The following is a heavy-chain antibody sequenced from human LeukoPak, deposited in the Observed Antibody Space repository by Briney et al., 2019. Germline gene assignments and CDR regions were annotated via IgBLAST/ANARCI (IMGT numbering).Heavy chain of an antibody. J-gene: IGHJ4*02. CDR2: ISSSSSYV. Sequence: GGSLRLSCAASGLTFSSYAMSWVRQAPGKGLEWVSSISSSSSYVYYADSVKGRFTISRDNAKNSLYLQMNSLRAEDTAVYYCARDYYDSSGYYDFGDYWGQGTLVTVSS. V-gene: IGHV3-21*01. CDR1: GLTFSSYA. CDR3: ARDYYDSSGYYDFGDY. D-gene: IGHD3-22*01.